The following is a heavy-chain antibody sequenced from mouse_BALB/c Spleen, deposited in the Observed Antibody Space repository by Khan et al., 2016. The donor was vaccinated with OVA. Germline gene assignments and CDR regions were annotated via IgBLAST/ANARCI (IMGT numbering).Heavy chain of an antibody. V-gene: IGHV1-7*01. D-gene: IGHD1-1*01. Sequence: QVQLQQSGAVLAKPGASMKMSCKASGYTFTTYWMHWVKQRPGQGLEWIGNINPTTGYTEFNHKFKDRATLTTDKTSSTTYMQLSSLTSEDTAIYNCASSGVYSSFDYWGKETLVTVSA. CDR1: GYTFTTYW. CDR3: ASSGVYSSFDY. CDR2: INPTTGYT. J-gene: IGHJ3*01.